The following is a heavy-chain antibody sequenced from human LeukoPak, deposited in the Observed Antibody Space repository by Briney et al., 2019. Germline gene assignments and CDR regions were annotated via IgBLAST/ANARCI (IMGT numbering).Heavy chain of an antibody. CDR2: ITGSGDST. Sequence: PGGSLRLSCAVSGVSFSSYAVSWVRQTPGKGLQLVSTITGSGDSTFYADSVNGRFTVSRDNSKNTLYLQMSSLRADDTALYYCAFGPHQQWLLADYWGQGTLVTVSS. CDR1: GVSFSSYA. J-gene: IGHJ4*02. V-gene: IGHV3-23*01. CDR3: AFGPHQQWLLADY. D-gene: IGHD6-19*01.